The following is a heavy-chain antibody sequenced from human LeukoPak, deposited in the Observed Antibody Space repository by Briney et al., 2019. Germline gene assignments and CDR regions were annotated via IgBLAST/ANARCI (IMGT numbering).Heavy chain of an antibody. Sequence: GGSLRLSCAASGFTVSSNYMSWVRQAPGKGLEWVLVIYSGGSTYYADSVKGRFTISRDNSKNTLYLQMNSLRAEETAVYYCARGRLYNAFDIWGQGTMVTVSS. CDR3: ARGRLYNAFDI. D-gene: IGHD3-16*01. CDR2: IYSGGST. J-gene: IGHJ3*02. V-gene: IGHV3-53*01. CDR1: GFTVSSNY.